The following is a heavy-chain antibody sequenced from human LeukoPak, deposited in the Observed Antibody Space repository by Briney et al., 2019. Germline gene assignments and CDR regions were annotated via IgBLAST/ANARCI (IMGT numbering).Heavy chain of an antibody. V-gene: IGHV1-69*13. Sequence: GASVKVSCKASGGTFSSYAISWVRQAPGQGLEWMGGIIPIFGTANYAQKFQGRVTITADESTSTAYMELSSLRSEDTAVYYCARVILGYCSSTSCYTEGRLNWFDPWGQGTLVTVSS. CDR1: GGTFSSYA. D-gene: IGHD2-2*02. CDR2: IIPIFGTA. J-gene: IGHJ5*02. CDR3: ARVILGYCSSTSCYTEGRLNWFDP.